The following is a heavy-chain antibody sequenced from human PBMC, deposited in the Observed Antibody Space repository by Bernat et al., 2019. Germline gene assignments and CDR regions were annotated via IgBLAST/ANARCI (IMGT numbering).Heavy chain of an antibody. CDR2: ISSSGSTI. V-gene: IGHV3-48*03. J-gene: IGHJ6*02. CDR1: GFTFSSYE. Sequence: VQLVESGGGLVKPGGSLRLSCAASGFTFSSYEMNWVRQAPGKGLEWVSYISSSGSTIYYADSVKGRFTISRDNAKNSLYLQMNSLRAEDTAVYYCAREMGATYYYGMDVWGQGTTVTVSS. CDR3: AREMGATYYYGMDV. D-gene: IGHD1-26*01.